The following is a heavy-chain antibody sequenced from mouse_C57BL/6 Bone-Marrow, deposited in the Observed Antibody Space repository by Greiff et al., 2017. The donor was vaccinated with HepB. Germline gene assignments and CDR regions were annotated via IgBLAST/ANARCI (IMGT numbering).Heavy chain of an antibody. CDR2: IDPENGDT. Sequence: VQLKQSGAELVRPGASVKLSCTASGFNIKDDYMHWVKQRPEQGLEWIGWIDPENGDTEYASKFQGKATITADTSSNTAYLQLSSLTSEDTAVYYCTTPGYYGGDYWGQGTTLTVSS. D-gene: IGHD2-3*01. CDR1: GFNIKDDY. V-gene: IGHV14-4*01. CDR3: TTPGYYGGDY. J-gene: IGHJ2*01.